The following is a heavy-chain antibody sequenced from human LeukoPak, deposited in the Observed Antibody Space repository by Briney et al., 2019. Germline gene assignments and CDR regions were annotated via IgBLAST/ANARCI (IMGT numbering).Heavy chain of an antibody. Sequence: ASVKVSCKASGYTFTGYYIHWVRQAPGQGLEWMGWINPNSGDTNYTQNFQGRVTMTGDTSITTAYMELSRLTSDDTAVYFCARDPTVVRGVCDYWGQGTLVTVSS. CDR3: ARDPTVVRGVCDY. CDR2: INPNSGDT. V-gene: IGHV1-2*02. J-gene: IGHJ4*02. CDR1: GYTFTGYY. D-gene: IGHD3-10*01.